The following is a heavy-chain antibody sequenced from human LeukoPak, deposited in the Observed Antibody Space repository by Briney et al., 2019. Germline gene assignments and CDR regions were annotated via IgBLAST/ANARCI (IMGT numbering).Heavy chain of an antibody. CDR3: ASVVTAHDAFDI. D-gene: IGHD2-21*02. Sequence: RGASLQISCKGSGSSFTSYWIGWVRQMPGKGLEWMGIIYPGDSDTRYSPSFQGQVTISADKSISTAYLQWSSLKASDTAMYYCASVVTAHDAFDIWGQGTMVTVSS. CDR2: IYPGDSDT. J-gene: IGHJ3*02. CDR1: GSSFTSYW. V-gene: IGHV5-51*01.